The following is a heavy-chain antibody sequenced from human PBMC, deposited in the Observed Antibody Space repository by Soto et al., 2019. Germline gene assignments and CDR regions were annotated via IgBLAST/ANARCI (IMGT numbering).Heavy chain of an antibody. V-gene: IGHV4-59*01. J-gene: IGHJ4*02. CDR2: IYYSGST. CDR1: GGAISSYY. CDR3: ARGGNIVATTLTPFDY. D-gene: IGHD5-12*01. Sequence: SETLCLTCTVSGGAISSYYWSWIRQPPGKGLEWIGYIYYSGSTNYNPSLKSRVTISVDTSKNQFSLKLSSVTAADTAVYYCARGGNIVATTLTPFDYWGQGTLVTVSS.